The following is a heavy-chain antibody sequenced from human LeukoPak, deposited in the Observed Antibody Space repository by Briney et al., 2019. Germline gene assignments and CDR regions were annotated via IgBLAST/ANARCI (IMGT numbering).Heavy chain of an antibody. J-gene: IGHJ4*02. CDR3: AKDSHSWSRDY. Sequence: DSVKGRFTISRDNAKKSLYLEMNSLRAEDTAVYCCAKDSHSWSRDYWGQGTLVTVSS. D-gene: IGHD6-13*01. V-gene: IGHV3-21*01.